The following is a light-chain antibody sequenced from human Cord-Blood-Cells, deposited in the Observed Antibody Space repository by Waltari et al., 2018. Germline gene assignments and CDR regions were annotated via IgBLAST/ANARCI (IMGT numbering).Light chain of an antibody. CDR1: SSDVGSYNL. Sequence: QSALTQPASVSGSPGQSITISCTGTSSDVGSYNLVSWYQQHPGKAPKLMIYEGSKRPSGVSNRFSGSKSGNTASLRSAGLQAEDEADYYCCSYAGSSTYVFGTGTKVTVL. CDR2: EGS. V-gene: IGLV2-23*01. CDR3: CSYAGSSTYV. J-gene: IGLJ1*01.